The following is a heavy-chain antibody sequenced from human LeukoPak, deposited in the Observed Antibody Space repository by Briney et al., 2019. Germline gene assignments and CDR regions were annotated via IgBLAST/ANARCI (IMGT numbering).Heavy chain of an antibody. CDR3: ARAPPGWYTATTGNFDY. CDR2: ISSSGGTI. V-gene: IGHV3-48*01. J-gene: IGHJ4*02. Sequence: GGSLRLSCAASEFTFSSYSMNWVRQAPGKGLEWVSYISSSGGTIYYADSVKGRFTISRDNAKSSLYLQMNSLRAEDTAVYYCARAPPGWYTATTGNFDYWGQGTLVTVSS. CDR1: EFTFSSYS. D-gene: IGHD6-19*01.